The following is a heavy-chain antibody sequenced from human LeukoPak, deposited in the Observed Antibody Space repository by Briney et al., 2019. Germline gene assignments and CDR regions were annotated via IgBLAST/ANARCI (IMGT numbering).Heavy chain of an antibody. CDR2: ISSSSSYT. Sequence: GGSLRLSCAASGFTFSDYYMSWIRQAPGKGLEWVSYISSSSSYTNYADSVKGRFTISRDNAKNSLYLQMNSLRAEDTAVYYCARAHDYYDSPGLYYWGQGTLVTVSS. V-gene: IGHV3-11*06. CDR1: GFTFSDYY. CDR3: ARAHDYYDSPGLYY. D-gene: IGHD3-22*01. J-gene: IGHJ4*02.